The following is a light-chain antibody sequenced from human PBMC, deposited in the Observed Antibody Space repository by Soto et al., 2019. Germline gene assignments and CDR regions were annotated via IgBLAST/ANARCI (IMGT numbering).Light chain of an antibody. V-gene: IGLV7-46*01. J-gene: IGLJ2*01. CDR1: TGAVTSGHY. CDR2: DTS. Sequence: QAVVTQEPSLTVSPGGTVTLTCGSSTGAVTSGHYPYWFQQKPGQAPRTLIYDTSNKHSWTPARFSGSLLGGKAALTLSGAQPEDEAEYYCLLSYSGAQAVFGGGTKPPS. CDR3: LLSYSGAQAV.